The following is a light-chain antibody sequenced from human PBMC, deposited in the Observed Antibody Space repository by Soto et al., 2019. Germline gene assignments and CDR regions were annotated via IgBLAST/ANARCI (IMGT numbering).Light chain of an antibody. J-gene: IGKJ5*01. V-gene: IGKV4-1*01. CDR1: QSLLYSPNNKNY. CDR3: RQYSRIPRT. CDR2: WAS. Sequence: SQNSLAGCVGEGATISWKPNQSLLYSPNNKNYLAWYQQKPGQPPKLLIYWASTRQSGVPDRFSASAAGGNLNRSTGSGLAADALVHSCRQYSRIPRTFAEGTRLEIK.